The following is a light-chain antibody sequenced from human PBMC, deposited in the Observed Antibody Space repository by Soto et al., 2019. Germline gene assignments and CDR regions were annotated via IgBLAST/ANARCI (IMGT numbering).Light chain of an antibody. CDR1: SSDVGTYNL. V-gene: IGLV2-23*02. J-gene: IGLJ3*02. CDR3: CSYAGSSTVV. Sequence: QSALTQPASVSGSPGQSITISCTGTSSDVGTYNLVSWYQHDPGKAPKVMIYEVSKRPSGVSSRFSGSKSGNTASLTISGLQAEDEADYYCCSYAGSSTVVFGGGTKLTVL. CDR2: EVS.